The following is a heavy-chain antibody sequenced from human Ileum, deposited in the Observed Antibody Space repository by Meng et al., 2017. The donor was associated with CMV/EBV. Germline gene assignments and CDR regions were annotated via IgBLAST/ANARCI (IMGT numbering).Heavy chain of an antibody. Sequence: FAFSYYGMHWVRQAAGKGLEWVAVMSHERGNKYYADSVKGRFTISRDNSKSTLYMQMNSLRAEDTAVYYCARVTRTGFYYYYYGMDVWGQGTTVTVSS. D-gene: IGHD3-9*01. CDR1: FAFSYYG. CDR2: MSHERGNK. V-gene: IGHV3-30-3*01. J-gene: IGHJ6*02. CDR3: ARVTRTGFYYYYYGMDV.